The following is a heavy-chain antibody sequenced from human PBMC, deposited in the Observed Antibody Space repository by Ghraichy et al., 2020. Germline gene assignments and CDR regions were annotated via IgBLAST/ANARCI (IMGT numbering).Heavy chain of an antibody. CDR1: GGSISSYY. J-gene: IGHJ3*02. Sequence: SETLSLTCTVSGGSISSYYWSWIRQPPGKGLEWIGYIYYSGSTNYNPSLKSRVTISVDTSKNQFSLKLSSVTAADTAVYYCARRDGGPFLEWDQNAFDIWGQGTMVTVSS. CDR2: IYYSGST. D-gene: IGHD3-3*01. V-gene: IGHV4-59*08. CDR3: ARRDGGPFLEWDQNAFDI.